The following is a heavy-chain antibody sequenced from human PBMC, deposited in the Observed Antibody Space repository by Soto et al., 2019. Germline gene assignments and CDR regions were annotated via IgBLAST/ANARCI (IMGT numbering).Heavy chain of an antibody. CDR3: AKDLLVVGATPAYY. J-gene: IGHJ4*02. Sequence: QVQLVESGGGVVQPGRSLRLSCAASGFTFSSYGMHWVRQAPGKGLEWVTVISYDGSNKYYADSVKGRFTISRDNSKNTLYLQMNSLRAEDTAVYYCAKDLLVVGATPAYYWGQGTLDTVSS. D-gene: IGHD1-26*01. CDR1: GFTFSSYG. CDR2: ISYDGSNK. V-gene: IGHV3-30*18.